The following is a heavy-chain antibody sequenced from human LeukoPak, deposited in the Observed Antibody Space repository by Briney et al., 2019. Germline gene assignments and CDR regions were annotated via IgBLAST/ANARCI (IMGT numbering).Heavy chain of an antibody. D-gene: IGHD1-7*01. Sequence: GASVKVSCKASGYTFTDYYMHWVRQAPREALEWMGWINPNSGGTNYAQKFQGRVTMTRDTSISTAFMELSRLRSDDTAVYYCARDLRTNWFDPWGQGTLVTVSS. V-gene: IGHV1-2*02. J-gene: IGHJ5*02. CDR1: GYTFTDYY. CDR2: INPNSGGT. CDR3: ARDLRTNWFDP.